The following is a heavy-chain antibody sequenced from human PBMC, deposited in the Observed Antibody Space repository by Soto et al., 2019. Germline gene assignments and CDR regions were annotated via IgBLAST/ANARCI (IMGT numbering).Heavy chain of an antibody. CDR3: AGYNWNSQNY. J-gene: IGHJ4*01. D-gene: IGHD1-7*01. CDR2: IKPDGSWT. CDR1: GFTFISYW. V-gene: IGHV3-74*01. Sequence: RGSLRLSCAASGFTFISYWMHLFRQAPGKGLVWVSRIKPDGSWTIHADSVKGRFTISRDNAKSMVYLQMNSLRVEDTAVYYCAGYNWNSQNYWGHGTLVTVSS.